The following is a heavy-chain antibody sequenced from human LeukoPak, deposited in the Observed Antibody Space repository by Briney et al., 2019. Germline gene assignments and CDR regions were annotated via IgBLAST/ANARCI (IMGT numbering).Heavy chain of an antibody. CDR1: GYTFTSYG. J-gene: IGHJ5*02. CDR3: ARPIQYSSSWYPVSWSEPSTSFDP. Sequence: ASVKVSCKASGYTFTSYGISWVRQAPGQGLEWMGWISAYNGNTNYAQKLQGRVTMTTATSTSTAYRELRSLRSDATAVYYCARPIQYSSSWYPVSWSEPSTSFDPWGQGTLVTVSS. D-gene: IGHD6-13*01. CDR2: ISAYNGNT. V-gene: IGHV1-18*01.